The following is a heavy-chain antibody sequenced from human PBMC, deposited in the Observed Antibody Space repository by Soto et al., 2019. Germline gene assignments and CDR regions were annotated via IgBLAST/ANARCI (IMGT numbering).Heavy chain of an antibody. V-gene: IGHV3-30*04. CDR2: ISYDEIDK. Sequence: GGSLRLSCAASGFTFSNYTMHWVRQAPGKGLEWVALISYDEIDKYFADAVKGRFTISRDNSKNTLYLQMDSLRAEDTAVFYCAGRSGSSDYWGRGTLVTVSS. D-gene: IGHD3-10*01. CDR3: AGRSGSSDY. J-gene: IGHJ4*02. CDR1: GFTFSNYT.